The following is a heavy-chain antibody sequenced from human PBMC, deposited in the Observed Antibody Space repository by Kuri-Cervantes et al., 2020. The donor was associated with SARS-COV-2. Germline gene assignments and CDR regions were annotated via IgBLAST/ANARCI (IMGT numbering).Heavy chain of an antibody. Sequence: GGSLRLSCAASADFEFSRYWMSWVRQAPGKGLEWLANIKEDGSETFYGDSVKGRFTISRDNVKKFLSLQMDSLRAEDTAVYYCARIGCSGGSCYSSGLRHWYFDLWGRGTLVPSPQ. CDR2: IKEDGSET. J-gene: IGHJ2*01. D-gene: IGHD2-15*01. CDR3: ARIGCSGGSCYSSGLRHWYFDL. V-gene: IGHV3-7*01. CDR1: ADFEFSRYW.